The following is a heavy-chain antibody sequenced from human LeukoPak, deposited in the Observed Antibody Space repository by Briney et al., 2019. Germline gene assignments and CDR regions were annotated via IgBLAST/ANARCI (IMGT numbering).Heavy chain of an antibody. CDR2: ISVSGGNT. J-gene: IGHJ5*02. D-gene: IGHD6-19*01. Sequence: GASVKVSCKASGGTFSNYAMSWVRQAPGKGLEWVSSISVSGGNTYYADSVKGRFTISRDNSKNTLYLQMNSLTAEDTAVYYCATKQWLVRGWFDPWGQGTLVTVSS. CDR3: ATKQWLVRGWFDP. CDR1: GGTFSNYA. V-gene: IGHV3-23*01.